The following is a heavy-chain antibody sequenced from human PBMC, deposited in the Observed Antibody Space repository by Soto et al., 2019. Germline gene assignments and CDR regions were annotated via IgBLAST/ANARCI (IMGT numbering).Heavy chain of an antibody. J-gene: IGHJ4*02. CDR2: IHYSGST. CDR3: TMGGEGSLEWLFEY. D-gene: IGHD3-3*01. V-gene: IGHV4-39*01. Sequence: SETLSLTCTVSGGSISRSSYFWGWIRQPPGKGLEWIASIHYSGSTYYNPSLRSRVTISVDTSKSQFSLKLSSLTAADTAVYYCTMGGEGSLEWLFEYWVQGLLVPVTS. CDR1: GGSISRSSYF.